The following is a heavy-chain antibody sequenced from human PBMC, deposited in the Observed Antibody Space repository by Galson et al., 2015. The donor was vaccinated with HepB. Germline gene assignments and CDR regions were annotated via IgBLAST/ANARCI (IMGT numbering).Heavy chain of an antibody. CDR3: AKGKGIAVAGSEDY. J-gene: IGHJ4*02. CDR2: ISGSGGST. D-gene: IGHD6-19*01. Sequence: SLRLSCAASGFTFSSYAMSWVRQAPGKGLEWVSAISGSGGSTYYADSVKGRFTISRDNSKNTLYLQMNSLRAEDTAVYYCAKGKGIAVAGSEDYWGQGTLVTVSS. CDR1: GFTFSSYA. V-gene: IGHV3-23*01.